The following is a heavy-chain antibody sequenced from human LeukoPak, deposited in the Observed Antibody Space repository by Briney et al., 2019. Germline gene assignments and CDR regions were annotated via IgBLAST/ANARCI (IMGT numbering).Heavy chain of an antibody. CDR3: ARRYCSGGSCNHFDY. D-gene: IGHD2-15*01. J-gene: IGHJ4*02. Sequence: GASLRLSCAASGFTFSSYWMHWVRQAPGKGLVWVSRINSDGSSTSYADSVKGRFTISRDNAKNTLYLQMNSLRAEDTAVYYCARRYCSGGSCNHFDYWGQGTLVTVSS. CDR1: GFTFSSYW. V-gene: IGHV3-74*01. CDR2: INSDGSST.